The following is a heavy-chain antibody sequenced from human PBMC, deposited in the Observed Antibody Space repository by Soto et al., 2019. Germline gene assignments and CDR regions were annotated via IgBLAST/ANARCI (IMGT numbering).Heavy chain of an antibody. CDR2: IYYSGST. J-gene: IGHJ4*02. Sequence: SETLSLTCTVSGGSISSSSYYWGWIRQPPGKGLEWIGSIYYSGSTYYNPSLKSRVTISVDTSKNQFSLKLSSVTAADTAVYYCASVWGGSYDSSGYYFDYWGQGTLVTVSS. CDR3: ASVWGGSYDSSGYYFDY. V-gene: IGHV4-39*01. D-gene: IGHD3-22*01. CDR1: GGSISSSSYY.